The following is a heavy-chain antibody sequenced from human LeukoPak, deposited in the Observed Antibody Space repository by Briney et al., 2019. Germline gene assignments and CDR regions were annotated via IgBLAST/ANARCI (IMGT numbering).Heavy chain of an antibody. Sequence: SETLSLTCTVSGGSISSYYWSWIRQPPGKGLEWIGYIYYSGSTYYNPSLKSRVTISVDTSKNQFSLKLSSVTAADTAVYYCARVGSSGWYRYFDYWGQGTLVTVSS. D-gene: IGHD6-19*01. CDR2: IYYSGST. CDR3: ARVGSSGWYRYFDY. CDR1: GGSISSYY. J-gene: IGHJ4*02. V-gene: IGHV4-59*01.